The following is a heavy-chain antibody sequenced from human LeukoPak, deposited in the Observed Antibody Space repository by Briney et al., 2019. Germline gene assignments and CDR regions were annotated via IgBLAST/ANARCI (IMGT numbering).Heavy chain of an antibody. CDR2: IYYSGST. CDR1: GGSISSGGYY. CDR3: AREINWEMATIRGYYYYGMDV. D-gene: IGHD5-24*01. V-gene: IGHV4-31*03. J-gene: IGHJ6*02. Sequence: PSETLSLTCTVSGGSISSGGYYWSWIRQHPGKGLEWIGYIYYSGSTYYNPSLKSRVTISVDTSKNQFSLKLSSVTAADTVVYYCAREINWEMATIRGYYYYGMDVWGQGTTVTVSS.